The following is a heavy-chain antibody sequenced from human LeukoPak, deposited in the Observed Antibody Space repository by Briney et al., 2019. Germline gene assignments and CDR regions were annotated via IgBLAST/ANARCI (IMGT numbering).Heavy chain of an antibody. CDR2: INHSGST. D-gene: IGHD4-17*01. CDR1: GGSFSVYY. J-gene: IGHJ1*01. V-gene: IGHV4-34*01. CDR3: ARGRRGVTTHFQH. Sequence: SETLSLTCAVYGGSFSVYYWSWIRQPPGKGLEWIGEINHSGSTNYNPSLKSRVTISVDTSKNQFSLKLSSVTAADTAVYYCARGRRGVTTHFQHWGQGTLVTVSS.